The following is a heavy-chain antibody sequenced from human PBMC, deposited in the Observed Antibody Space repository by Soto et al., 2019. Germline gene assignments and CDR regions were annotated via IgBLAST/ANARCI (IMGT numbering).Heavy chain of an antibody. V-gene: IGHV5-51*01. Sequence: GESLKISCKTSGYSLTSHWIAWVRQMPGKGLEWMGIIYPSDSDIRYRPSFQGQVTISFDKSISTAYLQWSSLKASDTATYYCARKDYSNYRGGMDVRGQRTTVTVSS. J-gene: IGHJ6*02. D-gene: IGHD2-2*01. CDR1: GYSLTSHW. CDR2: IYPSDSDI. CDR3: ARKDYSNYRGGMDV.